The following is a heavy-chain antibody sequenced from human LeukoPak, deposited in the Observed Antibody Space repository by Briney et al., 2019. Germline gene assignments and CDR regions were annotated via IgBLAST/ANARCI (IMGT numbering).Heavy chain of an antibody. D-gene: IGHD6-19*01. V-gene: IGHV3-30*02. CDR1: GFTFSSYG. CDR3: AKGSASGSGWYSPDDWFDP. CDR2: IRYDGSNK. Sequence: GGSLRLSCAASGFTFSSYGMHWVRQAPGKGLEWVAFIRYDGSNKYYADSVKGRFTISRDNFKNTLYLQMNSLRAEDTAVYYCAKGSASGSGWYSPDDWFDPWGQGTLVTVSS. J-gene: IGHJ5*02.